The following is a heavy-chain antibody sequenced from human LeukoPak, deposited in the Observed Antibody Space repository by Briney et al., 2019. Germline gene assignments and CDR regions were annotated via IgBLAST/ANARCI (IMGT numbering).Heavy chain of an antibody. CDR1: GGSFSGYY. CDR3: ARGGRAARPAYYYYMDV. D-gene: IGHD6-6*01. Sequence: SETLSLTCAVYGGSFSGYYWSWIRQPPGKGLEWIGEINHSGSTNYNPSLKSRVTISVDTSKNQFSLRLSSVTAADTAVYYCARGGRAARPAYYYYMDVWGKGTTVTVSS. V-gene: IGHV4-34*01. J-gene: IGHJ6*03. CDR2: INHSGST.